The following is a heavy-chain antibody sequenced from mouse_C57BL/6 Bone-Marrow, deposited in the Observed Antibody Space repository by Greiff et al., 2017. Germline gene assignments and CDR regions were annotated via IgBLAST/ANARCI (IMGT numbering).Heavy chain of an antibody. J-gene: IGHJ2*01. CDR3: ARKLPYYFDY. Sequence: EVQGVESGGDLVKPGGSLKLSCAASGFTFSSYGMSWVRQTPDKRLEWVGTISSGGSYTYYPDSVKGRFTISRDKAQNTLYLQMSSLKSEDTAMYYCARKLPYYFDYWGQGTTLTVSS. CDR2: ISSGGSYT. V-gene: IGHV5-6*01. D-gene: IGHD5-5*01. CDR1: GFTFSSYG.